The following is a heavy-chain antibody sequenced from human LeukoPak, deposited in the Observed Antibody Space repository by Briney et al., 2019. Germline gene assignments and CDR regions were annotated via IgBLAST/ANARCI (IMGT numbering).Heavy chain of an antibody. CDR2: IWYDGGYK. V-gene: IGHV3-33*08. D-gene: IGHD3-22*01. CDR3: ARNYYDSSGYQEATFNY. J-gene: IGHJ4*02. Sequence: GGSLRLSCAASGFNLRSFAIHWVRQAPGKGLEWVAGIWYDGGYKSYADSVKGRFTISRDNSKNTLFLQMDSLRAEDTAFYYCARNYYDSSGYQEATFNYWGQGTLVTVSS. CDR1: GFNLRSFA.